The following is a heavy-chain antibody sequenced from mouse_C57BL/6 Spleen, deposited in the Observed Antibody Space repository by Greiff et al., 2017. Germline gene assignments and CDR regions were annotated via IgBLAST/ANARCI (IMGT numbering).Heavy chain of an antibody. D-gene: IGHD1-1*01. CDR1: GYTFTSYG. J-gene: IGHJ1*03. Sequence: VQLQQSGAELARPGASVKLSCKASGYTFTSYGIRWVKQRTGQGLEWIGEIYPGSGNTYYTEKFKGKATLTADKSSSTAYLELRSLTSEDSAVFFCSRYYCGSSYGYFDVWGTGTTVTVSS. CDR2: IYPGSGNT. V-gene: IGHV1-81*01. CDR3: SRYYCGSSYGYFDV.